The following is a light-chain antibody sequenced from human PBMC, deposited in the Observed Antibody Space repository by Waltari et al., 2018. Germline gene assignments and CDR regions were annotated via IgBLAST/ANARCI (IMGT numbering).Light chain of an antibody. CDR1: QSVLYSSNNKNY. V-gene: IGKV4-1*01. Sequence: DIVMTQSPDSLAVSLGERATTNCKSSQSVLYSSNNKNYLAWYQQKPGQPPNLLIYWASTRESGVPDRFSGSGSGSDFTLTISSLQAEDVAVYYCQQFYSTPRTFGQGTKLEI. CDR2: WAS. CDR3: QQFYSTPRT. J-gene: IGKJ2*02.